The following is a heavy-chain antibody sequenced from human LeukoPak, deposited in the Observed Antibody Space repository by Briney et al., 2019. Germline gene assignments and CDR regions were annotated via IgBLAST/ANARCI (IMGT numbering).Heavy chain of an antibody. Sequence: GGSLRLSCVASGFTFSNYWMSWVRQASGKGLEWVANIKHDGSEKYYVDSVKGRFTISRDNAKNSLDLQMNSLRVEDTAVYYCVTTQTFDYWGQGTLVTVSS. CDR2: IKHDGSEK. CDR3: VTTQTFDY. J-gene: IGHJ4*02. V-gene: IGHV3-7*02. CDR1: GFTFSNYW.